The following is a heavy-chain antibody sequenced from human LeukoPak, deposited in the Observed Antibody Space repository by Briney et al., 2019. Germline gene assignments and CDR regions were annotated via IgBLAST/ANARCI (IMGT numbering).Heavy chain of an antibody. CDR1: GFSLSGYW. CDR3: VRDLGGRSGH. Sequence: GGSLRLSCVASGFSLSGYWMYWVRQAPGKGLMYTSRNNGDGSTTNYADSVKGRSTIFRDNAKNTLYLQMNSLRAEDTAVYYCVRDLGGRSGHWGQGTLVTVSS. J-gene: IGHJ4*02. CDR2: NNGDGSTT. V-gene: IGHV3-74*01. D-gene: IGHD1-26*01.